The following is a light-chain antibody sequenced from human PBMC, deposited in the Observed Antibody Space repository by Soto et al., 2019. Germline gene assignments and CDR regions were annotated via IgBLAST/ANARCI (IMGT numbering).Light chain of an antibody. CDR2: LVS. V-gene: IGKV2-28*01. J-gene: IGKJ1*01. Sequence: DIVMTQSPLSLPVTPGEPASISCRSSQSLLHVNGYTYLDWYLQKPGQSPQLLMYLVSIRASGVPDRFSGSGSGTDFTLKISRVEAEDVGVYYCMQAVKIPGTFGQGTKVEIK. CDR3: MQAVKIPGT. CDR1: QSLLHVNGYTY.